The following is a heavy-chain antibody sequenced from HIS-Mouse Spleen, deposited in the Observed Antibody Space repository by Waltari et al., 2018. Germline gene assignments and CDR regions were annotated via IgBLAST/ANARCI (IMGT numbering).Heavy chain of an antibody. CDR3: AREIPYSSSWYDWYFDL. Sequence: QLQLQDARPGLVKPSETLSVSFTVSAGSTSISRDSWGGIRQPPGKGLEWIGCIYYSGSTYYNPSLKSRVTISVDTSTNQFSLKLSSVTAADTAVYYCAREIPYSSSWYDWYFDLWGRGTLVTVSS. V-gene: IGHV4-39*07. J-gene: IGHJ2*01. CDR1: AGSTSISRDS. CDR2: IYYSGST. D-gene: IGHD6-13*01.